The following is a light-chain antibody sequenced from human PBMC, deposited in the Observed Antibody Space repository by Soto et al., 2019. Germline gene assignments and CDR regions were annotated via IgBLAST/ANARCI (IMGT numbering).Light chain of an antibody. J-gene: IGLJ3*02. CDR2: EVR. CDR1: SSDVGRYNY. Sequence: QSALTQPAAVSGPPGQSITISCTGTSSDVGRYNYVSWYQQHPGKAPKLVIYEVRNRPSGISHRFSASKSGNTASLTISGLQAEDEADYYCTSYTSNTTGVFGGGTKLTVL. V-gene: IGLV2-14*01. CDR3: TSYTSNTTGV.